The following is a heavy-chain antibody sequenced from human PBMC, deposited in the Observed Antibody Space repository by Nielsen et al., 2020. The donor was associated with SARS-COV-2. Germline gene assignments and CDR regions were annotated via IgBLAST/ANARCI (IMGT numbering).Heavy chain of an antibody. D-gene: IGHD3-22*01. V-gene: IGHV3-43*01. Sequence: GESLKISCAASGFTFDDYTMHWVRQAPGKGLEWVSLISWDGGSTYYADSVKGRFTISRDNSKNSLYLQMNSLRTEDTALYYCAKDDYYYDSSGFLDYWGQGTLVTVSS. J-gene: IGHJ4*02. CDR1: GFTFDDYT. CDR3: AKDDYYYDSSGFLDY. CDR2: ISWDGGST.